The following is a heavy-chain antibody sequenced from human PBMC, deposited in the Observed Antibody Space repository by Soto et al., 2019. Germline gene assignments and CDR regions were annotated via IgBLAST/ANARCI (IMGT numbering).Heavy chain of an antibody. CDR3: AKDVSRYGYGYDY. CDR1: GFTFSSYG. D-gene: IGHD5-18*01. V-gene: IGHV3-30*18. CDR2: ISYDGSNK. Sequence: QVQLVESGGGVVQPGRSLRLSCAASGFTFSSYGMHWVRQAPGKGLEWVAVISYDGSNKYYADSVKGRFTISRDNSKNTLYLQMNSLRAEDTAVYYCAKDVSRYGYGYDYWGQGTLVTVSS. J-gene: IGHJ4*02.